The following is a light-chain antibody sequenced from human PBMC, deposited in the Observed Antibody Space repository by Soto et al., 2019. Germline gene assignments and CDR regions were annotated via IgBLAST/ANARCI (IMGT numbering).Light chain of an antibody. CDR1: QSVSSIY. Sequence: ELVLTQSPGTLSLSPGERATLSCRASQSVSSIYLAWYQQKPGQAPRLLVYDVSTRATGIPDRSSGSGSGTDFTLTISRLEPEDFAVYYCQQYITSPPRLTFGGGTKVEIK. J-gene: IGKJ4*01. V-gene: IGKV3-20*01. CDR3: QQYITSPPRLT. CDR2: DVS.